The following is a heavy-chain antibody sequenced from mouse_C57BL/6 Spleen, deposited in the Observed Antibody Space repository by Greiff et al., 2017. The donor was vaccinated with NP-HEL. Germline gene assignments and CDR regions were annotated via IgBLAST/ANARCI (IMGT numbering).Heavy chain of an antibody. V-gene: IGHV1-69*01. CDR1: GYTFTSYW. J-gene: IGHJ2*01. CDR3: ARWGYYGSSHYFDY. Sequence: VQLQQPGAELVMPGASVKLSCKASGYTFTSYWMHWVKQRPGQGLEWIGEIDPSDSYTNYNQKFKGKSTLTVDKSSSTAYMQLSSLTSEDSAVYYCARWGYYGSSHYFDYWGQGTTLTVSS. CDR2: IDPSDSYT. D-gene: IGHD1-1*01.